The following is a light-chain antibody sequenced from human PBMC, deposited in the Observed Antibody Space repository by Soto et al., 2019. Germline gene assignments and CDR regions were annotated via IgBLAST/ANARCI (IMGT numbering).Light chain of an antibody. CDR2: ASS. J-gene: IGKJ5*01. CDR1: QSISDY. V-gene: IGKV1-39*01. Sequence: DIKMTQSPSSLSASVGDRVTITCQANQSISDYLNWYQQKPGKAPKFLIYASSSLQSGVPSRFRGSESGTDFTLTISSLQPEDFATYYCQQSYSTPTITFGQGTRLEIK. CDR3: QQSYSTPTIT.